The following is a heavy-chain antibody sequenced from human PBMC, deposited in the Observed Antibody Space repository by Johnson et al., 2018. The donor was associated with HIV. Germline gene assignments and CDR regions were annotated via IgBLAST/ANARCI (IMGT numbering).Heavy chain of an antibody. Sequence: VQLVESGGGLVKPGGSLRLSCAASGFTFSNAWMSWVRQAPGKGLEWVGRIKSKTDGGTTDYAAPVKGRFTIPRDDSKNTLYLQMNSLKTEDTAVYYCTTGRLLAAFDIWGQGTMVTVSS. CDR2: IKSKTDGGTT. CDR1: GFTFSNAW. CDR3: TTGRLLAAFDI. V-gene: IGHV3-15*01. D-gene: IGHD2-21*02. J-gene: IGHJ3*02.